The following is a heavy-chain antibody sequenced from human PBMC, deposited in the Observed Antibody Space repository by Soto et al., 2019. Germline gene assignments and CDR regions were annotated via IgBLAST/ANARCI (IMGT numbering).Heavy chain of an antibody. CDR3: AKDGYPRPADAFDV. V-gene: IGHV3-23*01. CDR2: ITGSGDTT. Sequence: EVQLLEFGGGLVQPGGSLRLSCAASGLSFYNYAMSWVRQAPGKGLEWVSAITGSGDTTYYADSVKGRFTISRDNSKNTLFLQMTSLRAEDTAFYYCAKDGYPRPADAFDVWGQWTMVAVSS. J-gene: IGHJ3*01. D-gene: IGHD2-2*03. CDR1: GLSFYNYA.